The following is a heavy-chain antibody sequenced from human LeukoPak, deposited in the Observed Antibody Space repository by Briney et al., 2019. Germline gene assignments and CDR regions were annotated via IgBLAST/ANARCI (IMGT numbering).Heavy chain of an antibody. CDR2: IWYDGSNK. V-gene: IGHV3-33*03. J-gene: IGHJ4*02. Sequence: GRSLRLSCAASGFTFSSYGMHWVRQAPGKGLEWVAVIWYDGSNKYYADSVKGRFTISGDNSTDKLYLQMNSLRAEDTAVYYCAKVEYSTMTTYYFDYWGQGALVTVSS. CDR1: GFTFSSYG. D-gene: IGHD2/OR15-2a*01. CDR3: AKVEYSTMTTYYFDY.